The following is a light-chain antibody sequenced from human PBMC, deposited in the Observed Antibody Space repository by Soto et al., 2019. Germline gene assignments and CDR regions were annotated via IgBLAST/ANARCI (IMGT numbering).Light chain of an antibody. CDR1: QSVSSY. CDR2: DVS. J-gene: IGKJ3*01. V-gene: IGKV3-20*01. CDR3: QQYVSSPFT. Sequence: EIVLTQSPATLSLSPGERATLSCRASQSVSSYLAWYQQKPGQAPRLLIYDVSSRATGIPDRFSGSGSGTDFTLTISRLEPEDFAVYYCQQYVSSPFTFGPGTKVDIK.